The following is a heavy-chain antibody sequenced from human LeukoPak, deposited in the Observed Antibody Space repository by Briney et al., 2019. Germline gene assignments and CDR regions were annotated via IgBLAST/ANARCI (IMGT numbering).Heavy chain of an antibody. D-gene: IGHD6-13*01. CDR1: GFTFSSYG. CDR3: AGRLAAAAA. J-gene: IGHJ5*02. Sequence: GRSLRLSCAASGFTFSSYGMHWVRQAPGKGLGWVAVILYDGSNKYYADSVKGRFTISRDNSKNTLYLQMNSLRAEDTAVYYCAGRLAAAAAWGQGTLVTVSS. CDR2: ILYDGSNK. V-gene: IGHV3-30*03.